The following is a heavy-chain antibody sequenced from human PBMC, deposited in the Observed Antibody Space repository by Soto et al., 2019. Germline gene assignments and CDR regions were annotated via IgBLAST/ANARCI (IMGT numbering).Heavy chain of an antibody. CDR3: AKSVRSYSGLFDY. CDR1: GGSITGSSDY. Sequence: SETLSLTCSVSGGSITGSSDYWGWIRQPPGKGLEWIGSIYYSGSSYYNPSLKSRVTLTVDTSKNQFSLKLSSVTAADTAVYYCAKSVRSYSGLFDYWGQGALVTVS. J-gene: IGHJ4*02. V-gene: IGHV4-39*01. CDR2: IYYSGSS. D-gene: IGHD5-12*01.